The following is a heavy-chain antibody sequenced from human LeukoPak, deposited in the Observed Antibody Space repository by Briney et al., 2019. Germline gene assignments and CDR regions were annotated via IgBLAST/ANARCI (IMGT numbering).Heavy chain of an antibody. CDR1: GGSISSYY. V-gene: IGHV4-4*07. D-gene: IGHD2-2*01. Sequence: SETLSLTCTVSGGSISSYYWSWIRQPAGKGLEWIGRIYTSGSTNHNPSLKSRVTMSVDTSKNQFSLKLSSVTAADTAVYYCARGGRYCSSTSWSDAFDIWGQGTMVTVSS. J-gene: IGHJ3*02. CDR3: ARGGRYCSSTSWSDAFDI. CDR2: IYTSGST.